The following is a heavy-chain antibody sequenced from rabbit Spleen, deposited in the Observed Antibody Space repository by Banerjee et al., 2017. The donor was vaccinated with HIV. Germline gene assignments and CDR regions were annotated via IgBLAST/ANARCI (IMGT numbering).Heavy chain of an antibody. CDR3: ARECDNTRSVFDV. V-gene: IGHV1S45*01. J-gene: IGHJ4*01. D-gene: IGHD1-1*01. Sequence: LEESGGGLVKPGGTLTLTCTVSGFSFSSNWICWVRQAPGKGLEWIACINIVTGKDGYATWAKFRITISKSSSTTVTMQMPSLAAADTSFYFCARECDNTRSVFDVWGPGTLVTVS. CDR1: GFSFSSNW. CDR2: INIVTGKD.